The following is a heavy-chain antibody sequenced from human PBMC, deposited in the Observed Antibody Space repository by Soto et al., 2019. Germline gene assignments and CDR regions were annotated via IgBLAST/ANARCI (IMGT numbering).Heavy chain of an antibody. D-gene: IGHD1-26*01. CDR1: GFTFSSYG. Sequence: QVQLVESGGGVVKPGRSLRLSCAASGFTFSSYGMHWVRQAPGKGLEWVAVIWYDGSNKYYADSVKGRFTISRDNSKNTRYLQMDSLRAEDTAVYYCAREALPEPFFDYWGQGTLVTVSS. J-gene: IGHJ4*02. CDR3: AREALPEPFFDY. V-gene: IGHV3-33*01. CDR2: IWYDGSNK.